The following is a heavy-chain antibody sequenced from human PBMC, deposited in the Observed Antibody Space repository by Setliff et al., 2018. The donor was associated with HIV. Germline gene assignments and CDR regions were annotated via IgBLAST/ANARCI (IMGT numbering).Heavy chain of an antibody. J-gene: IGHJ4*02. CDR3: ARDSQDSSGYYGDFDY. V-gene: IGHV3-66*02. CDR1: GFTVSSNY. CDR2: IYSGGST. Sequence: GGSLRLSCAASGFTVSSNYMSWVRQAPGKGLEWVSVIYSGGSTYYADSVKGRFTISRDNSKNTLYLQMNSLRAEDTAVYYCARDSQDSSGYYGDFDYWGQGTPVTVSS. D-gene: IGHD3-22*01.